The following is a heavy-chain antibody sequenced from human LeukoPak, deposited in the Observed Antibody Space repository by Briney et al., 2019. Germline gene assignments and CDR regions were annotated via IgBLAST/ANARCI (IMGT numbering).Heavy chain of an antibody. CDR1: GYTFTSYY. CDR2: INPSGGST. J-gene: IGHJ6*02. Sequence: ASVKVSCKASGYTFTSYYMHWVRQAPGQGLEWMGLINPSGGSTSYAQKFQGRVTMTRDTSTSTVYMELSSLRSEDTAVYYCARETVLLWSPSQYYYYYGMDVWGQGTTVTVSS. CDR3: ARETVLLWSPSQYYYYYGMDV. V-gene: IGHV1-46*01. D-gene: IGHD3-10*01.